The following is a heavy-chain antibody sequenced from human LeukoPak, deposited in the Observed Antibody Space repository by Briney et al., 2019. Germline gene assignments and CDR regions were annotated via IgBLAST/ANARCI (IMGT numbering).Heavy chain of an antibody. CDR3: ARHHISMVRGVTYYYGMDV. D-gene: IGHD3-10*01. V-gene: IGHV5-51*01. J-gene: IGHJ6*02. CDR1: GYSFTSYW. Sequence: GESLKISCKGSGYSFTSYWIGWVRQMPGKGLEWMGIINPGDSDTRYSPSFQGQVTISADKSISTAYLQWSSLKASDTAMYYCARHHISMVRGVTYYYGMDVWGQGTTVTVSS. CDR2: INPGDSDT.